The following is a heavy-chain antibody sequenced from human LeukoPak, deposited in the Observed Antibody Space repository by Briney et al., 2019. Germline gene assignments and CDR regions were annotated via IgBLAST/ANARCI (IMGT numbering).Heavy chain of an antibody. Sequence: SETLSLTCAVSGHSINIGFYWGWIRQSRGKGLEWIGTIFNTGSTYYTASLRNRVSISVDASKNQFSLRLSSVTAADTAIYYCASRYTVAGGHFDDWGQGTQVTVST. V-gene: IGHV4-38-2*01. CDR3: ASRYTVAGGHFDD. CDR2: IFNTGST. CDR1: GHSINIGFY. J-gene: IGHJ4*02. D-gene: IGHD6-19*01.